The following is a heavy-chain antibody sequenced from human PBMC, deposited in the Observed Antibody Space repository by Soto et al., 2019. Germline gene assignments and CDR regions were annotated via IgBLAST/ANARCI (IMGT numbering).Heavy chain of an antibody. J-gene: IGHJ6*02. Sequence: ASVKVSCKASGFSFTGYYIHWLRQAPGQGLEWMGWINAHSGGTEYAQKFQGRVTLTRDTSIATAYLTLTSLTSDDTALYYCARQSSMDVFGQGTTVTVCS. CDR2: INAHSGGT. CDR1: GFSFTGYY. V-gene: IGHV1-2*02. CDR3: ARQSSMDV. D-gene: IGHD6-13*01.